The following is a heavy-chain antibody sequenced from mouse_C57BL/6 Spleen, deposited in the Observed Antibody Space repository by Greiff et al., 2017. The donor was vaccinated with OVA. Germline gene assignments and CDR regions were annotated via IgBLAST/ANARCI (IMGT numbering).Heavy chain of an antibody. CDR1: GFSLTSYG. CDR3: AREALYYGNYFYAMDY. V-gene: IGHV2-2*01. J-gene: IGHJ4*01. Sequence: QVQLQQPGPGLVQPSPSLSITCTVSGFSLTSYGVHWVRQSPGQGLEWLGVIWSGGSTDYNAAFISRLSISKVNTKSKIFFKMNSLQADDTAIYYCAREALYYGNYFYAMDYWGQGTSVTVSS. D-gene: IGHD2-1*01. CDR2: IWSGGST.